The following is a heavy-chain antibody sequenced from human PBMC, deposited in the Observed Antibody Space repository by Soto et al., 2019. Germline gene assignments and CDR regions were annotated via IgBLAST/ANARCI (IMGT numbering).Heavy chain of an antibody. V-gene: IGHV4-34*01. CDR3: ARGLQSIAAAGTDAFDI. D-gene: IGHD6-13*01. CDR1: GGSFSGYY. J-gene: IGHJ3*02. Sequence: SETLSLTCAVYGGSFSGYYWSWIRQPPGKGLEWIGEINHSGSTNYNPSLKSRVTISVDTSKNQFSLKLSSVTAADTAVYYYARGLQSIAAAGTDAFDIWGQGTMVTVS. CDR2: INHSGST.